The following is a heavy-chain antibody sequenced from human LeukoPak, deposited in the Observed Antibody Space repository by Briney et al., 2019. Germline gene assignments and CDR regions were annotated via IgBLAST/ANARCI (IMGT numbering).Heavy chain of an antibody. Sequence: PSETLSLACAVSGASISGSGYYWGWIRQPPGKGLEWIGNIYSSGSTYYNASLQSRVTISIDTSKNQFSLKLSSVTAADTAVYYCARRPVIVGKPLDYWGQGTLVTVSS. V-gene: IGHV4-39*01. CDR2: IYSSGST. D-gene: IGHD3-22*01. CDR3: ARRPVIVGKPLDY. J-gene: IGHJ4*02. CDR1: GASISGSGYY.